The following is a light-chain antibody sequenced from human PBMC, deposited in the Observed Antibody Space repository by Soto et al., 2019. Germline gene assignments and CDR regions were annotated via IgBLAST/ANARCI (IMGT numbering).Light chain of an antibody. V-gene: IGKV1-5*03. Sequence: DVLMTQSPSTLSASVGDRVTITCRASQSISSWLAWYQVKPGKAPKLLIYKASTLESGVPSRFTGSGSGTEVTLTISSLQPDDLATYYCQQYNIYSRTFGQGKKVEIK. J-gene: IGKJ1*01. CDR1: QSISSW. CDR3: QQYNIYSRT. CDR2: KAS.